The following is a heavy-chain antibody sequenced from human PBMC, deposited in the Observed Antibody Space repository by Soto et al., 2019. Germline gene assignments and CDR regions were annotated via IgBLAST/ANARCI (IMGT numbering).Heavy chain of an antibody. CDR1: GYSFTSYW. CDR2: IYPGDSDT. V-gene: IGHV5-51*01. Sequence: GESMKISCKCSGYSFTSYWIGWVRQMPGKGLEWMGIIYPGDSDTRYSPSFQGQVTISADKSISTAYLQWSSLKASDTAMYYCASPHMVRGDNSYYYGMDVWGQGTTVTVSS. D-gene: IGHD3-10*01. CDR3: ASPHMVRGDNSYYYGMDV. J-gene: IGHJ6*02.